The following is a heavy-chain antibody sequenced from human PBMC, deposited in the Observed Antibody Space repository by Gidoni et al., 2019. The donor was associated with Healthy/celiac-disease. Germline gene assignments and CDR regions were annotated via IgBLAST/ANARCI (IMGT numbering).Heavy chain of an antibody. Sequence: EVQLVESGGGLVQPGGSLRLSCAASGFPFSSYWMSGVRQAPGKGLEWVANIKQDGSEKYYVDSVKGRFTISRDNAKNSLYLQMNSLRAEDTAVYYCASNDFWSGYIDYWGQGTLVTVSS. J-gene: IGHJ4*02. CDR2: IKQDGSEK. CDR3: ASNDFWSGYIDY. D-gene: IGHD3-3*01. V-gene: IGHV3-7*01. CDR1: GFPFSSYW.